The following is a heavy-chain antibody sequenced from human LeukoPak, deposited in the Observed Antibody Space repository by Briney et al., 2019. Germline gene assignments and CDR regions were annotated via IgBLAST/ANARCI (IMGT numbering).Heavy chain of an antibody. J-gene: IGHJ3*02. CDR1: GASITDYF. D-gene: IGHD4-17*01. CDR3: ARGKMDYGDYNDAFDI. CDR2: VYYSGTT. V-gene: IGHV4-59*01. Sequence: SETLSLTCTVSGASITDYFWTWIRQPPGKGLEWIGYVYYSGTTIFNPSLKSRVTISVDTSKNQFSLNLSSVTAADTAVYYCARGKMDYGDYNDAFDIWGQGTMVTVSS.